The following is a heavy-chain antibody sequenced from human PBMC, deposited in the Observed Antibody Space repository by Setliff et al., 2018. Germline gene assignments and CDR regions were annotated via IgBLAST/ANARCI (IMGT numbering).Heavy chain of an antibody. CDR3: AREGGYSSSWSFGDYYYYYGMDV. CDR2: INPNSGGT. Sequence: ASVKVSCKASGYTFTGYYMYWVRQAPGQGLEWMGRINPNSGGTNYAQKFQGRVTMTRDTSISTVYMELSRLRSEDTAVYYCAREGGYSSSWSFGDYYYYYGMDVWGQGTTVTVSS. D-gene: IGHD6-13*01. J-gene: IGHJ6*02. V-gene: IGHV1-2*06. CDR1: GYTFTGYY.